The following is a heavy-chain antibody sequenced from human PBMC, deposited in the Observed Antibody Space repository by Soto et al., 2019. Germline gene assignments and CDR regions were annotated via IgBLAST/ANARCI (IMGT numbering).Heavy chain of an antibody. J-gene: IGHJ6*02. D-gene: IGHD3-10*01. CDR2: MGGTGAR. Sequence: EVQLVESGGGLVQPGGSLRLSCAAFGFTYNSYYMHWVRRVPGKGMEWVSSMGGTGAREYAGSVKGRFITSRDNAKNSLYLQMDNLRAGDGAVYYCTRAAFGDGMDLWGQGTPVTVS. CDR1: GFTYNSYY. CDR3: TRAAFGDGMDL. V-gene: IGHV3-13*01.